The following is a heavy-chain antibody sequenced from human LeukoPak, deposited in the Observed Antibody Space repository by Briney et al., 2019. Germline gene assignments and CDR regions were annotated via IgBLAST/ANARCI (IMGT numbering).Heavy chain of an antibody. CDR3: ARDDPSSGSFDFDY. CDR2: ISSSSSYI. V-gene: IGHV3-21*01. CDR1: GFTFSSYS. D-gene: IGHD1-26*01. Sequence: GGSLRLSCAASGFTFSSYSMNWVRQAPGKGLEWVSSISSSSSYIYYADSVKGRFTISRDNAKNSLYLQMNSLRAEDTAVYYCARDDPSSGSFDFDYWGQGTLVTVSS. J-gene: IGHJ4*02.